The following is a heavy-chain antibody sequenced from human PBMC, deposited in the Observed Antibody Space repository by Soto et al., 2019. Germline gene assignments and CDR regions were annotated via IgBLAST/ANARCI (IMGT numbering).Heavy chain of an antibody. CDR1: GYTFTRYG. Sequence: ASVKVSCKASGYTFTRYGISWVRQAPGQGLERMGWISAYNGNTNYAQKHQGRVTMTTDTSTSTAYMELRSLRSDDTAVYYCAGTEGCSGGSCPPSPWFDPWGQGTLVTVSS. J-gene: IGHJ5*02. CDR2: ISAYNGNT. CDR3: AGTEGCSGGSCPPSPWFDP. V-gene: IGHV1-18*01. D-gene: IGHD2-15*01.